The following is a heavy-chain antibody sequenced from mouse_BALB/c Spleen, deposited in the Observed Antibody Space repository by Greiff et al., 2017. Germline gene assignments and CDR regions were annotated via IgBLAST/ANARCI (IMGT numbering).Heavy chain of an antibody. CDR1: GYTFTDYE. D-gene: IGHD2-4*01. CDR2: IDPETGGT. J-gene: IGHJ1*01. V-gene: IGHV1-15*01. CDR3: TRDMITPYWYFDV. Sequence: VQLQQSGAELVRPGASVTLSCKASGYTFTDYEMHWVKQTPVHGLEWIGAIDPETGGTAYNQKFKGKATLTADKSSSTAYMELRSLTSEDSAVYYCTRDMITPYWYFDVWGAGTTVTVSS.